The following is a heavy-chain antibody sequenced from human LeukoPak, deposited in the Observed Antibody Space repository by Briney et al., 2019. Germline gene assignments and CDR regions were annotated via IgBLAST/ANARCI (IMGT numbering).Heavy chain of an antibody. CDR2: MSGGDSNA. Sequence: PGGSLRLSCAPSGLTFSSYWMHWARQAPGKGLEWVPGMSGGDSNAQYTHSVKGRLTTSRDSKNTLYLDMDSLRADDTAVYFCAKRGGYVYGSHFASWGQGVLVTVSS. J-gene: IGHJ4*02. CDR3: AKRGGYVYGSHFAS. D-gene: IGHD3-10*01. CDR1: GLTFSSYW. V-gene: IGHV3-23*01.